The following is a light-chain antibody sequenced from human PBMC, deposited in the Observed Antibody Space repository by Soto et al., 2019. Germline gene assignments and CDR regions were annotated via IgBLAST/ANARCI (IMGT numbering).Light chain of an antibody. CDR1: QSVSNNY. J-gene: IGKJ1*01. Sequence: IVLTQSPATGSLSPGERATLSCRASQSVSNNYLAWYQQKPGQAPRLLIYGASNRATGIPDRFSGSGSGTDFTLTISRLETEDFAVYYCQQYGSSGTFGQGTKVDI. V-gene: IGKV3-20*01. CDR2: GAS. CDR3: QQYGSSGT.